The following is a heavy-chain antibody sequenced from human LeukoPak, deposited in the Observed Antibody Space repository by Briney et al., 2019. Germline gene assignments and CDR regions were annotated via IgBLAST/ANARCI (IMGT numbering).Heavy chain of an antibody. CDR1: GFTSNSNY. V-gene: IGHV3-53*04. J-gene: IGHJ4*02. CDR2: LYRDGTT. D-gene: IGHD1-26*01. CDR3: ARLLEWEYYFDY. Sequence: GGSLRLCCAASGFTSNSNYMSWVRQAPGKGLEWVSILYRDGTTYYADSVKGRFAISRHNSKDTLYLQMNSLRAEDTAVYYCARLLEWEYYFDYWGQGTLVAVSS.